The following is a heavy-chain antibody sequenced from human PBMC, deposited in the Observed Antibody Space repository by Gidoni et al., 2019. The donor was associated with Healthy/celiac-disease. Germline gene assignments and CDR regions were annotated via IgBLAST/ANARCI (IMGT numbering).Heavy chain of an antibody. CDR2: IYHRGST. Sequence: QVQLQESGPGLVKPSETLSLTCAVSGYSISSGYYWGWIRQPPGKGLECIGSIYHRGSTYYNPSLKSRVTISVDTSKNQFSLKLSSVTAADTAVYYCARGWAIFGVVIPGFDYWGQGTLVTVSS. J-gene: IGHJ4*02. D-gene: IGHD3-3*01. CDR1: GYSISSGYY. V-gene: IGHV4-38-2*01. CDR3: ARGWAIFGVVIPGFDY.